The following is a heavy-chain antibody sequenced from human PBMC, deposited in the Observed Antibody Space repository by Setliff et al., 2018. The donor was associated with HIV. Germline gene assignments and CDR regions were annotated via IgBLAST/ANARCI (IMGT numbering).Heavy chain of an antibody. V-gene: IGHV4-59*11. Sequence: SETLSLTCTVSGGSISSHYWNWIRQPPGKGLEWIGYIYYSGSTNYNPSLKSRVTISVDTSKNQFSLKLSSVTAADTAVYYCARGLGQQLGRFWYFDLWGRGTLVTVSS. D-gene: IGHD6-13*01. CDR3: ARGLGQQLGRFWYFDL. J-gene: IGHJ2*01. CDR2: IYYSGST. CDR1: GGSISSHY.